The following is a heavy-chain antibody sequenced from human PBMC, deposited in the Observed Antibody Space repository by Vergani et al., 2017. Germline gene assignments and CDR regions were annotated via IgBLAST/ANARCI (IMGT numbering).Heavy chain of an antibody. J-gene: IGHJ6*02. D-gene: IGHD6-25*01. CDR3: AADQGGRLASPTYYYYGMDV. Sequence: QMQLVQSGPEVKKPGTSVKVSCKASGFTFTSSAVQWVRQARGQRLEWIGWIVVGSGNTNYAQKFQERVTITRDMSTSTAYMELSSLRSEDTAVYYCAADQGGRLASPTYYYYGMDVWGQGTTVTVSS. CDR1: GFTFTSSA. CDR2: IVVGSGNT. V-gene: IGHV1-58*01.